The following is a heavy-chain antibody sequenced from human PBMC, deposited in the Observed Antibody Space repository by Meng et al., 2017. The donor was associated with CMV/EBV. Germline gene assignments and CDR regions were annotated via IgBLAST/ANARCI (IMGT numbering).Heavy chain of an antibody. V-gene: IGHV4-34*01. CDR2: INHSGST. J-gene: IGHJ4*02. Sequence: SETLSLTCAVYGGSFSGYYWSWIRQPPGKGLEWIGEINHSGSTNYNPSLKSRVTISVDTSKNQFSLKLSSVTAADTAVYYCARTYYYDSSGPKGFDYWGQGTLVTVSS. D-gene: IGHD3-22*01. CDR3: ARTYYYDSSGPKGFDY. CDR1: GGSFSGYY.